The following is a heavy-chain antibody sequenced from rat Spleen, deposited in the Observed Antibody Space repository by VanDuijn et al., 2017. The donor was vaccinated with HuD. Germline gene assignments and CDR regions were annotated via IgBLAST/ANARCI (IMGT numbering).Heavy chain of an antibody. CDR3: TRLYYSNWFAY. CDR2: ISHDGSST. J-gene: IGHJ3*01. CDR1: GFTFKNYW. D-gene: IGHD1-1*01. Sequence: EVQLVESGGGLVQPGRSLKLSCVASGFTFKNYWMTWVRQAPTKGLEWVATISHDGSSTYYRDPEKGRFTISRDNAKSTLYLQMDSLRSEDTATYYCTRLYYSNWFAYWGQGTLVTVSS. V-gene: IGHV5-29*01.